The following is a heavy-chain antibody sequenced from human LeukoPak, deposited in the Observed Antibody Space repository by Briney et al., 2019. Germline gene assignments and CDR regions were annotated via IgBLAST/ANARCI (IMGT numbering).Heavy chain of an antibody. CDR2: ITDSGGST. Sequence: GGSLRLSCAASGFTFATYAMAWVRQAPGKGLEWVSAITDSGGSTYYADSVQGRFTISRDNSQNTLYLQVNSLRPEDTAIYYCAKDDSGSFDYWGQGTLVTVSS. CDR1: GFTFATYA. D-gene: IGHD1-14*01. CDR3: AKDDSGSFDY. V-gene: IGHV3-23*01. J-gene: IGHJ4*02.